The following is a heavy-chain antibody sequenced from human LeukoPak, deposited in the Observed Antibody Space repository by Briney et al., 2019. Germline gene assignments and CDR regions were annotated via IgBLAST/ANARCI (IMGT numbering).Heavy chain of an antibody. Sequence: SVKVSCKASGGTFSSYAISWVRQAPGQGLEWMGGIIPIFGTANYAQKFQGRVTITADESTSTAYMELSSLRSEDTAVYYCARVGATTSVGYYYGMDVWGQGTTVTVSS. CDR2: IIPIFGTA. V-gene: IGHV1-69*13. CDR1: GGTFSSYA. D-gene: IGHD1-26*01. CDR3: ARVGATTSVGYYYGMDV. J-gene: IGHJ6*02.